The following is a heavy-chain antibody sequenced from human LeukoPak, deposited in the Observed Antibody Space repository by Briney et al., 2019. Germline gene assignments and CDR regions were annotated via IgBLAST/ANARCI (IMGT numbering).Heavy chain of an antibody. D-gene: IGHD2-2*01. CDR3: AKDGYIGYCSSTSCYVPRGNFDY. V-gene: IGHV3-23*01. J-gene: IGHJ4*02. Sequence: PGGSLRLSCAASGFSFTSYAMNWVRQAPGKGLEWVSAISGSGRSTYSADSVRGRFTTSRDNSKNILYLQMNNLRGEDTAVYYCAKDGYIGYCSSTSCYVPRGNFDYWGQGTLVTVSS. CDR1: GFSFTSYA. CDR2: ISGSGRST.